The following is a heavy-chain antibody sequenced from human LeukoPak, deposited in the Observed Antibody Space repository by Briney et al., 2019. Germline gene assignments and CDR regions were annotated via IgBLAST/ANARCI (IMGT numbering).Heavy chain of an antibody. CDR3: ARVQGSSGWYIFDY. CDR2: ISGYNGKT. V-gene: IGHV1-18*01. CDR1: GYTFTSYG. J-gene: IGHJ4*02. D-gene: IGHD6-19*01. Sequence: ASVKVSCKASGYTFTSYGISWVRQAPGQGLEWMGWISGYNGKTNYAQKLQGRVTMTTDTSTSTAYMELRSLRSDDTAVYYCARVQGSSGWYIFDYWGQGTLVTVSS.